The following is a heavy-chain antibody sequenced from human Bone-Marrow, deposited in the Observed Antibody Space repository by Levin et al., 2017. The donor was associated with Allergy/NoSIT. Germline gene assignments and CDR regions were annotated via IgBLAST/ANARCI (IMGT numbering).Heavy chain of an antibody. V-gene: IGHV3-23*01. D-gene: IGHD6-19*01. J-gene: IGHJ4*02. CDR2: ISSSGGAT. CDR1: GFSFRSYA. CDR3: VKSEGVTVTSTDY. Sequence: GESLKISCASSGFSFRSYAMSWVRQAPGKGLEWVSGISSSGGATFYGGSVKGRFTISRDNSKSILYLQMNSLRVEDTAIYYCVKSEGVTVTSTDYWGQGTLVTVSS.